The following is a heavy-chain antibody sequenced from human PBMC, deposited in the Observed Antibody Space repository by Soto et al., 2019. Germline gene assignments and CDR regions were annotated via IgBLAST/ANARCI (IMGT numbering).Heavy chain of an antibody. CDR1: GFSLSNYW. Sequence: GGSLRLSCVASGFSLSNYWMSWVRQAPGKGLEWVAVISKDGSHKYYLESVKGRFTISSDNSKNILSLHMNSLTNEDTAVYYCARSRSGAVADSFDFWGQGTLVTV. V-gene: IGHV3-30*03. J-gene: IGHJ4*02. CDR3: ARSRSGAVADSFDF. CDR2: ISKDGSHK. D-gene: IGHD3-10*01.